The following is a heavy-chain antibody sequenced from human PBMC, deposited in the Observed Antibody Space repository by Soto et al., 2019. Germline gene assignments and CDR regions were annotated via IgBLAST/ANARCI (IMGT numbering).Heavy chain of an antibody. CDR2: ITGSGIGT. V-gene: IGHV3-23*01. J-gene: IGHJ3*02. Sequence: GGSLRLSCAASGFTFSSYAMGWVLQAPGKGLEWVSAITGSGIGTYYADSVKGRFTISRDNSKNTLYLQMNSLRAEDTAVYYCAYHPAKGTFDIWGQGTMVTVSS. CDR3: AYHPAKGTFDI. CDR1: GFTFSSYA. D-gene: IGHD2-2*01.